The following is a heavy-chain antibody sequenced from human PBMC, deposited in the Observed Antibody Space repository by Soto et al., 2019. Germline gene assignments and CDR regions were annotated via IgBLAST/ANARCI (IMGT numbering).Heavy chain of an antibody. D-gene: IGHD3-10*01. CDR1: GGTFSSYT. Sequence: SVKVSCKASGGTFSSYTISWVRQAPGQGLEWMGRIIPILGIANYAKKFQGRVTITADKSTSTAYMELSSLRSEDTAVYYCXXEEYSXGSGAFFDYWGQGTLVTVSS. CDR3: XXEEYSXGSGAFFDY. V-gene: IGHV1-69*02. CDR2: IIPILGIA. J-gene: IGHJ4*01.